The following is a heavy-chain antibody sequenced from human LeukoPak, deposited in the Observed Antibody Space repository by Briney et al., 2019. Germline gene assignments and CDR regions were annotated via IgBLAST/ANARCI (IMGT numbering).Heavy chain of an antibody. Sequence: PGGSLRLSCAASGFTFSDYYMSWIRQAPGKGLEWVSYISSSGSTIYYADSVKGRFTISRDNAKNSLYLQMNSLRAEDTAVYYCAREKLYSSGWTPLDAFDIWGQGTMVTVSS. D-gene: IGHD6-19*01. V-gene: IGHV3-11*04. J-gene: IGHJ3*02. CDR1: GFTFSDYY. CDR3: AREKLYSSGWTPLDAFDI. CDR2: ISSSGSTI.